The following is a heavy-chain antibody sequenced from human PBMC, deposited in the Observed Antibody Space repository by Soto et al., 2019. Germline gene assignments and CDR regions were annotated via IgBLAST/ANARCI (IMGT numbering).Heavy chain of an antibody. J-gene: IGHJ4*02. Sequence: ASVKVSCKASGYTFISYGISWVRQAPGQGLEWMGWISPYNGKTIHAQTFHGRVTLTSDTSTSTVYMELRTLSSDDTAVYYCARAGVSTSWLGILRTGAHGVEIDFWGQGTLVTVSS. CDR3: ARAGVSTSWLGILRTGAHGVEIDF. CDR1: GYTFISYG. D-gene: IGHD6-13*01. CDR2: ISPYNGKT. V-gene: IGHV1-18*01.